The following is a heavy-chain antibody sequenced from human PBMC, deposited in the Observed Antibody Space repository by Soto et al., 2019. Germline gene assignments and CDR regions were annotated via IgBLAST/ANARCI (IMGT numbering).Heavy chain of an antibody. CDR2: ISWDGGST. CDR1: GFTFDDYT. D-gene: IGHD3-22*01. Sequence: SLRLSCAASGFTFDDYTMHWVRQAPGKGLEWVSLISWDGGSTYYADSVKGRFTISRDNSKNSLYLQMNSLRTEDTALYYCAKDTGELDSSGYYYYYYGMDVWGQGTTVTVSS. CDR3: AKDTGELDSSGYYYYYYGMDV. V-gene: IGHV3-43*01. J-gene: IGHJ6*02.